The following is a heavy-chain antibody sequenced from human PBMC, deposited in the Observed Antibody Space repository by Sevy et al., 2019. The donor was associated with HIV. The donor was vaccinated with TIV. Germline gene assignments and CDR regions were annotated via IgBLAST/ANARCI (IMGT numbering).Heavy chain of an antibody. CDR1: GFTFSSYW. CDR2: INIDGTTT. V-gene: IGHV3-74*01. Sequence: GGSLRLSCAASGFTFSSYWMHWVRQPPGKGLVWVSRINIDGTTTYYADSVKGRFTISRDNAKKTLYLQMNSLRPEDTAVYYCVRVPGEYYFDYWGQGTLVTVSS. J-gene: IGHJ4*02. D-gene: IGHD3-10*01. CDR3: VRVPGEYYFDY.